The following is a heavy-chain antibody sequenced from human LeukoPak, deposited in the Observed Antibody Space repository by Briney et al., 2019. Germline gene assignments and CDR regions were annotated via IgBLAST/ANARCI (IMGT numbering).Heavy chain of an antibody. CDR2: IRYDGSNE. CDR3: ARGGVTYSSGWYYFDY. V-gene: IGHV3-30*02. Sequence: GGSLRLSCAASGFTFSRYGIHWVRQAPGKGLEWVAFIRYDGSNEYYADSVKGRFTISRDNSKNTLYLQMNSLRAEDTAVYYCARGGVTYSSGWYYFDYWGQGTLVTVSS. J-gene: IGHJ4*02. CDR1: GFTFSRYG. D-gene: IGHD6-19*01.